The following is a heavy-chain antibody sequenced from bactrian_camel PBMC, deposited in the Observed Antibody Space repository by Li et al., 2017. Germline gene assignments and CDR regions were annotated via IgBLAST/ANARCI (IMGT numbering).Heavy chain of an antibody. CDR1: GFTFNRAT. D-gene: IGHD3*01. V-gene: IGHV3S40*01. J-gene: IGHJ4*01. Sequence: VQLVESGGGSVQSGGSLRLSCRASGFTFNRATMSWVRQAPGKGVEWISTINPGGDNKAYADSVKGRFAISRDNAKNKLDLQLNSLKPEDTAVYFCAADQAVLLELPDGTCPGPHNYWGRGTQVTVS. CDR2: INPGGDNK. CDR3: AADQAVLLELPDGTCPGPHNY.